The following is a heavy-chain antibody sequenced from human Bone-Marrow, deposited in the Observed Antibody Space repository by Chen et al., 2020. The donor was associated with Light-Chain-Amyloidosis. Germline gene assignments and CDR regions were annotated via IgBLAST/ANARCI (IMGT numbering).Heavy chain of an antibody. CDR3: ARGFWHCVPLDFHCDGMDG. J-gene: IGHJ6*02. V-gene: IGHV1-18*01. D-gene: IGHD2-21*01. CDR1: GFTFTSYG. Sequence: QVQLVQSGAEVKKPGASVKVSCKASGFTFTSYGISWVRQAPGQGLEWMGWISGNSGNGSYAQKFQDRVTLTTDTSMSTVNLEVRSLRVDDTAVYYCARGFWHCVPLDFHCDGMDGWGQGTTVTVS. CDR2: ISGNSGNG.